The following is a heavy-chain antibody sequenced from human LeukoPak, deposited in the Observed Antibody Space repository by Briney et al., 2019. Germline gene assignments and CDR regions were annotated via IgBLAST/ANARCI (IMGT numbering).Heavy chain of an antibody. J-gene: IGHJ6*02. V-gene: IGHV3-30*03. CDR1: GFTFSSYG. CDR3: ARESSIAAAGTTYPVYYYYGMDV. Sequence: SGRSLRLSCAASGFTFSSYGMHWVRQAPGKGLEWVAVISYDDGSNKYYADSVKGRFTISRDNSKNTLYLQMNSLRAEDTAVYYCARESSIAAAGTTYPVYYYYGMDVWGQGTTVTVSS. CDR2: ISYDDGSNK. D-gene: IGHD6-13*01.